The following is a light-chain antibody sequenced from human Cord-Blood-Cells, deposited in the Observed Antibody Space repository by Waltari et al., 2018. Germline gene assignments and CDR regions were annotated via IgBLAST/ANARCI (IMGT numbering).Light chain of an antibody. J-gene: IGLJ3*02. CDR2: DVS. Sequence: QSPLTQPRSVSGSPGPPVTISSTGPSSDVGGYNYVSWYQQHPGKAPKPMIYDVSNRPSGVPDRFSGSKSGNTASLTISGLQAEDEADYYCCSYAGSYTLVFGGGTKLTVL. CDR3: CSYAGSYTLV. CDR1: SSDVGGYNY. V-gene: IGLV2-11*01.